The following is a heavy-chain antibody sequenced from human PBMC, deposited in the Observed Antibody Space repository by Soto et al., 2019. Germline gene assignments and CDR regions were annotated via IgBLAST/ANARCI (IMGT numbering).Heavy chain of an antibody. D-gene: IGHD5-12*01. CDR3: ARGQVATSMINYYMDV. Sequence: GGSLRLSCAASGFTFSSYWMSWVRQAPGKGLEWVANIKQDGSEKYYVDSVKGRFTISRDNAKNSLYLQMNSLRAEDTAVYYCARGQVATSMINYYMDVWGKGTTVTVSS. V-gene: IGHV3-7*01. CDR2: IKQDGSEK. J-gene: IGHJ6*03. CDR1: GFTFSSYW.